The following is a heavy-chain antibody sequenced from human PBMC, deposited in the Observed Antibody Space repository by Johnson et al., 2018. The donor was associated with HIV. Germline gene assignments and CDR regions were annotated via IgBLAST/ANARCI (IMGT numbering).Heavy chain of an antibody. Sequence: VQLVESGGGLVQPGGSLGLSCAASGFTFSSYAMHWVRQAPGKGLEYVSAISSNGGSTYYANSVKGRFTISRDNSKNTLYLQMNSLRAEDTAVYYCARDHDDSSGPRAFDIWGQGTMVTVSS. CDR1: GFTFSSYA. D-gene: IGHD3-22*01. V-gene: IGHV3-64*01. J-gene: IGHJ3*02. CDR3: ARDHDDSSGPRAFDI. CDR2: ISSNGGST.